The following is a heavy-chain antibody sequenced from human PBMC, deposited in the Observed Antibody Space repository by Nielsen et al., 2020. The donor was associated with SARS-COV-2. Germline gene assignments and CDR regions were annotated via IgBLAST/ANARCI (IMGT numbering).Heavy chain of an antibody. D-gene: IGHD2-2*03. Sequence: SETLSLTCSVSGGSISSTNWWSWVRQTPGKGLEWIGEIYHSGTTNYNPSLKSRVTISIDTSKNQFSLKLSSVTAADTAVYYCAKEDLKMDYGMDVWGQGTTVTVSS. CDR3: AKEDLKMDYGMDV. J-gene: IGHJ6*02. V-gene: IGHV4-4*02. CDR1: GGSISSTNW. CDR2: IYHSGTT.